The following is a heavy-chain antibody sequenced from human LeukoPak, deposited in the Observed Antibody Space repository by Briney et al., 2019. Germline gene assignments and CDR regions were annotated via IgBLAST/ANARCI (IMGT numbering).Heavy chain of an antibody. CDR1: GGSISSSSYY. V-gene: IGHV4-39*01. D-gene: IGHD3-22*01. CDR3: ASLGDYYDSSGYYRGFDY. CDR2: IYYSGST. J-gene: IGHJ4*02. Sequence: PSETLSLTCAVSGGSISSSSYYWGWIRQPPGKGLEWIGSIYYSGSTYYNPSLKSRVTISVGTSKNQFSLKLSSVTAADTAVYYCASLGDYYDSSGYYRGFDYWGQGTLVTVSS.